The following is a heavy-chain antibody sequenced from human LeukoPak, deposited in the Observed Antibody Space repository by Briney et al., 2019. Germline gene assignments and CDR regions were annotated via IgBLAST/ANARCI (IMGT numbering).Heavy chain of an antibody. D-gene: IGHD6-6*01. J-gene: IGHJ4*02. V-gene: IGHV4-59*01. CDR3: ARGVEYSSSSGLGY. CDR1: SGSIRSYY. Sequence: SETLSLTCTVSSGSIRSYYWGWIRQPPGKGLEWIGHIYYSGSTNYNPSLKSRVTISVDTSKNQFSLKLSSVTAADTAVYYCARGVEYSSSSGLGYWGQGTLVTVSS. CDR2: IYYSGST.